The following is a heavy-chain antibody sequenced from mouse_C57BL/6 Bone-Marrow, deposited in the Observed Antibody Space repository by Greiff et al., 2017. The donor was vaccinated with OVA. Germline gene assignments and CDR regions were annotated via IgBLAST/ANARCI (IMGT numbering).Heavy chain of an antibody. Sequence: EVQVVESGGGLVKPGGSLKPSCAASGFTFSSYAMSWVRQTPEKRLEWVATISDGGSYTYYPDNVKGRFTISRDNAKNNLYLQMSHLKSEDTAMYYCARGTGGPYFDYWGQGTTLTVSS. CDR2: ISDGGSYT. D-gene: IGHD3-3*01. CDR1: GFTFSSYA. CDR3: ARGTGGPYFDY. V-gene: IGHV5-4*01. J-gene: IGHJ2*01.